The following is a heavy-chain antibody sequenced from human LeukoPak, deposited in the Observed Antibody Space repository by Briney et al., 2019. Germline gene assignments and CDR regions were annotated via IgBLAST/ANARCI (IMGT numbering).Heavy chain of an antibody. CDR3: ARVFVVVGDGWFDP. CDR2: IYNSGST. D-gene: IGHD2-2*01. J-gene: IGHJ5*02. V-gene: IGHV4-61*02. CDR1: GVSVSSGSYF. Sequence: SETLSLTCTVSGVSVSSGSYFWSCIRQPAGKGLECIGRIYNSGSTNYNPSLKSRVTISLDTSKNQFSLKLSSVTAADTAVYYCARVFVVVGDGWFDPWGQGTQVTVSS.